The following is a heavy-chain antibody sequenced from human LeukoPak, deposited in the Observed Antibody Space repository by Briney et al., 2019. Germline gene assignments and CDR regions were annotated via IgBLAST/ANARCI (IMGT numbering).Heavy chain of an antibody. Sequence: PSETLSLTCTVSGGSISSSSYYWGWIRQPPGKGLEWIGSIYYSGGTYYNPSLKSRVTISVDTSKNQFSLKLSSVTAADTAVYYCARGDGYDFWSGYMDVWGKGTTVTVSS. D-gene: IGHD3-3*01. J-gene: IGHJ6*03. CDR1: GGSISSSSYY. V-gene: IGHV4-39*07. CDR2: IYYSGGT. CDR3: ARGDGYDFWSGYMDV.